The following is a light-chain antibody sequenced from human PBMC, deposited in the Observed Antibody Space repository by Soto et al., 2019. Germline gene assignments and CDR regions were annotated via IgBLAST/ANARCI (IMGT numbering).Light chain of an antibody. CDR1: SSDVGGYNY. J-gene: IGLJ2*01. CDR2: DVS. V-gene: IGLV2-14*01. CDR3: SSYTSSSTPGV. Sequence: QSALTQPASVSGSPGQSVTISCTGTSSDVGGYNYVSWYQQHPGKAPKLMTYDVSNRPSGVSNGFSGSKSGNTASLTISGLQAEDEADYYCSSYTSSSTPGVFGGGTKLTVL.